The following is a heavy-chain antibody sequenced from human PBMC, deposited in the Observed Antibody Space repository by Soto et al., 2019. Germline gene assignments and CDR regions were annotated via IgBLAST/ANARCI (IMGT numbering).Heavy chain of an antibody. D-gene: IGHD5-12*01. CDR1: GGTFLSYA. J-gene: IGHJ3*01. Sequence: SVKVSCQASGGTFLSYAIRLLLHAPGQGLEWMGGIIPIFGTANYAQKFQGRVTITADESTSTAYMELSSLRAEDSAVYYCLRRSTFDYFIAFDVSGQGTVVTVSS. V-gene: IGHV1-69*13. CDR3: LRRSTFDYFIAFDV. CDR2: IIPIFGTA.